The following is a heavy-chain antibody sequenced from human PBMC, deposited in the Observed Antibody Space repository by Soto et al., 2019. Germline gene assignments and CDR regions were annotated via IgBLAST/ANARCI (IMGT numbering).Heavy chain of an antibody. Sequence: EVQLLESGGGLVQPGGSLRLSCAASGFTFSSYAMSWVRQAPGKGLEWVSAISGSGGSTFYADSVKGRFTISRDTSKNLLFLQMNSLRAEDTAVYYCAKDRGCGYDWFESWGQGTLVTVSS. CDR3: AKDRGCGYDWFES. CDR2: ISGSGGST. CDR1: GFTFSSYA. D-gene: IGHD5-12*01. V-gene: IGHV3-23*01. J-gene: IGHJ5*01.